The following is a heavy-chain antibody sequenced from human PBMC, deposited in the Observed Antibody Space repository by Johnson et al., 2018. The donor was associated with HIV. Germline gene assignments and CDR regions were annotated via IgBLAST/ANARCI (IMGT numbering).Heavy chain of an antibody. D-gene: IGHD4-17*01. V-gene: IGHV3-66*01. Sequence: VQLVESGGGLVQPGGSLRLSCAASGFTVSSNYMSWVRQAPGKGLEWVSVIYSGGSTYYADSVKGRFTISRDNPKNTLYLQMNSLRAEDTAVYYCARDVTKDAFDIWGQGTMVTVSS. CDR1: GFTVSSNY. J-gene: IGHJ3*02. CDR3: ARDVTKDAFDI. CDR2: IYSGGST.